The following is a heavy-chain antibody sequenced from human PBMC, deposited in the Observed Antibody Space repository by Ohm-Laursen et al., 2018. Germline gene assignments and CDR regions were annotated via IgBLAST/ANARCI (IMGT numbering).Heavy chain of an antibody. CDR3: ARGSGTPWGLYFDH. J-gene: IGHJ4*02. CDR1: GFTFSSYA. Sequence: SLRLSCTASGFTFSSYAMSWVRQAPGKGLEWVSAISSSGGSTYYADSVKGRFTISRDNSKNTLYLQMNSLRAEDTAVYYCARGSGTPWGLYFDHWGQGALVTVSS. V-gene: IGHV3-23*01. D-gene: IGHD1/OR15-1a*01. CDR2: ISSSGGST.